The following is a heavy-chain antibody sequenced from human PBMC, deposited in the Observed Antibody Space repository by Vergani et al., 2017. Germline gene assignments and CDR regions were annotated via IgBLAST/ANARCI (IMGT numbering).Heavy chain of an antibody. CDR1: GFTFSSYG. CDR2: IWYDGSNK. Sequence: QVQLVESGGGVVQPGRSLRLSCAASGFTFSSYGMNWVRRAPGKGLEWVAVIWYDGSNKYYADSVKGRFTISRDNSKNTLYLQMNSLRAEDTAVYYCARDLYYYDSSGFGDYWGQGTLVTVSS. CDR3: ARDLYYYDSSGFGDY. D-gene: IGHD3-22*01. V-gene: IGHV3-33*01. J-gene: IGHJ4*02.